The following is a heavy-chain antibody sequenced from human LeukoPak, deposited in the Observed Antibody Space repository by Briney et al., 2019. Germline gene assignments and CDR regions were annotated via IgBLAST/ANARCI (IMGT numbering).Heavy chain of an antibody. CDR1: GGSFSGYY. CDR3: ARRPSVGATSGLDY. CDR2: INHSGST. Sequence: MTSETPSLTCAVYGGSFSGYYWSWIRQPPGKGLEWIGEINHSGSTNYNPSLKSRVTISVDTSKNQFSLKLSSVTAADTAVYYCARRPSVGATSGLDYWGQGTLVTVSS. V-gene: IGHV4-34*01. J-gene: IGHJ4*02. D-gene: IGHD1-26*01.